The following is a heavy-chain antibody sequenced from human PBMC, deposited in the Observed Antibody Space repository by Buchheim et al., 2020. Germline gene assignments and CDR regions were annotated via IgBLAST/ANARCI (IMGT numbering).Heavy chain of an antibody. CDR1: GFTFSSYG. CDR2: IWYDGSNK. CDR3: ARKAYSSSWYYFDY. D-gene: IGHD6-13*01. V-gene: IGHV3-33*01. J-gene: IGHJ4*02. Sequence: QVQLVESGGGVVQPGRSLRLSCAASGFTFSSYGMHWVRQAPGKGLEWVAVIWYDGSNKYYADSVKGRFTISRDNSKNTLYLQMNSRRAEETAVYYCARKAYSSSWYYFDYWGQGTL.